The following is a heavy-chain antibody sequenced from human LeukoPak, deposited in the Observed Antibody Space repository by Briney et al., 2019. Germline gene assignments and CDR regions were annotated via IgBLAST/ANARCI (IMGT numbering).Heavy chain of an antibody. V-gene: IGHV4-34*01. D-gene: IGHD3-10*01. CDR2: INHSGST. CDR3: ARGGITMVRGVIGPFAP. Sequence: SETLSLTCAVYGGSFSGYYWSWIRQPPGKGLEWIGEINHSGSTNYNPSLKSRVTISVDTSKNQFSLKLSSVTAADTAVYYCARGGITMVRGVIGPFAPWGQGTLVTVSS. J-gene: IGHJ5*02. CDR1: GGSFSGYY.